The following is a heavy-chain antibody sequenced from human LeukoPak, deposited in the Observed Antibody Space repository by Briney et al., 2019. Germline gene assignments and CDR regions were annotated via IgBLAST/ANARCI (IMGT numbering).Heavy chain of an antibody. CDR2: IYYSGST. V-gene: IGHV4-31*03. Sequence: SETLSLTCTVSGGSISSGGYYWSWIRQHPGKGLEWIGYIYYSGSTYYNPSLKSRVTISVDTSKNQFSLKLSSVTAADTAVYYCARVDATTMPYYFDYWGQGTLVTASS. D-gene: IGHD5-12*01. CDR1: GGSISSGGYY. J-gene: IGHJ4*02. CDR3: ARVDATTMPYYFDY.